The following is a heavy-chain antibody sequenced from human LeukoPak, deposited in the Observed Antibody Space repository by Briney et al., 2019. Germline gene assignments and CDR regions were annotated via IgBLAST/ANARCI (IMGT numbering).Heavy chain of an antibody. J-gene: IGHJ4*02. Sequence: SETLSLTCTVSGGSISSYYWSWIRQPPGKGLEWIGYIYYSGSTNYYPSLKSRVTISVDTSKNQFSLKLSSVTAADTAVYYCARHSPTTVAYYFDYWGQGTLVTVSS. CDR3: ARHSPTTVAYYFDY. CDR2: IYYSGST. D-gene: IGHD4-17*01. V-gene: IGHV4-59*08. CDR1: GGSISSYY.